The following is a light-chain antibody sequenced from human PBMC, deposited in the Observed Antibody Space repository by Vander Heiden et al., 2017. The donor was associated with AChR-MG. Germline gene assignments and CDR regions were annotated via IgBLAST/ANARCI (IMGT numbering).Light chain of an antibody. J-gene: IGLJ1*01. CDR1: SSDVGGYNY. Sequence: QSALTQPASVSGSPGQSITISCTGTSSDVGGYNYVSWYQQHPGKAPKLMIYEVSKRPSGVPHRFSGSKSGNTASLTISGLQAEDEADYYCSSYTSSSTPYVFGTGTKVTVL. CDR2: EVS. CDR3: SSYTSSSTPYV. V-gene: IGLV2-14*01.